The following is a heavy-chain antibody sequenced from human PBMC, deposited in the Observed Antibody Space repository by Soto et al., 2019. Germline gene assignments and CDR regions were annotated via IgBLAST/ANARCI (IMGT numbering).Heavy chain of an antibody. V-gene: IGHV3-74*03. Sequence: EVQLVESGGGLVQPGGSLRLSCAASQFTFSRYWMHWVRQAPGKGLMWVSRINSDGGRTTYADSVKGRFTISRDNAKNTLFLQMNSVRAEDSDVYYCVRVATGSYDWFDPWGQGTLVTVSS. D-gene: IGHD1-26*01. CDR1: QFTFSRYW. CDR3: VRVATGSYDWFDP. J-gene: IGHJ5*02. CDR2: INSDGGRT.